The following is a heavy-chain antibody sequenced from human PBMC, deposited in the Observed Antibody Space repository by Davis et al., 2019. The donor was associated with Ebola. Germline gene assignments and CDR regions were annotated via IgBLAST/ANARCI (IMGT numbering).Heavy chain of an antibody. Sequence: AASVKVSCKASGYTFTNYAIHWVRQAPGQSLEWMGWINAGNGNVMYSQKFQGRITISRDTFASTAYMELSSLRSEDTAVDYCARLELNGIYWFDPWGQGTLVIVSS. CDR3: ARLELNGIYWFDP. D-gene: IGHD3-9*01. CDR2: INAGNGNV. CDR1: GYTFTNYA. V-gene: IGHV1-3*01. J-gene: IGHJ5*02.